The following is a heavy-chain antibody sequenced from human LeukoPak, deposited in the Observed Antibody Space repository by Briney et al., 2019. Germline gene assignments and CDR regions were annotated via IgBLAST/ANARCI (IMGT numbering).Heavy chain of an antibody. CDR2: MNPNSGNT. V-gene: IGHV1-8*01. CDR3: ARPMTTVTTYDAFDI. CDR1: GYTFTSYD. D-gene: IGHD4-17*01. Sequence: ASVKVSCKASGYTFTSYDINWVRQATGQGLEWVGWMNPNSGNTGYAQKFQGRVTMTRNTSISTAYMELSSLRSEDTAVYYCARPMTTVTTYDAFDIWGQGTMVTISS. J-gene: IGHJ3*02.